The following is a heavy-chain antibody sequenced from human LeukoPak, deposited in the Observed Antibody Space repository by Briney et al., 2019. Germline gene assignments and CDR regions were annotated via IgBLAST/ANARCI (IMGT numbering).Heavy chain of an antibody. D-gene: IGHD1-26*01. CDR2: ISSSSSTI. Sequence: GGSLRLSCAASGFTFSSYSMNWVRQAPGKGLEWVSYISSSSSTIYYADSVKGRFTISRDNAKNSLYLQMNGLRAEDTAVYYCARDYIYRWELHEARDAFDIWGQGTMVTVSS. V-gene: IGHV3-48*04. CDR1: GFTFSSYS. J-gene: IGHJ3*02. CDR3: ARDYIYRWELHEARDAFDI.